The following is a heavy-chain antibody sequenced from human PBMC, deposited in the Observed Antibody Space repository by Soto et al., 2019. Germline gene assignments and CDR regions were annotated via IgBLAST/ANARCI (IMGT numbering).Heavy chain of an antibody. J-gene: IGHJ5*02. CDR1: GGSISHYY. V-gene: IGHV4-59*01. Sequence: SETLSLTCSVSGGSISHYYWSWIRQSPGKGLEWIGYAYYSGSTDYNPSLKSRVTMSVDTSKNQVSLKLNSVTTADTAVYYCARDRSTYGGGGTGEVRENWFDPWGPGTLVTVSS. D-gene: IGHD2-8*01. CDR3: ARDRSTYGGGGTGEVRENWFDP. CDR2: AYYSGST.